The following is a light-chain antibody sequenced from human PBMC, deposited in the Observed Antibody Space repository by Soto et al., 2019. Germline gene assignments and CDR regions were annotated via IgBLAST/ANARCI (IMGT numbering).Light chain of an antibody. J-gene: IGKJ2*01. CDR1: QALNTR. CDR2: LTS. V-gene: IGKV3D-11*01. CDR3: QQRSSFWPEYT. Sequence: EIVLTQSPATLSAFPGDRVTLSCRASQALNTRLAWYQHKPGQAPRLLIYLTSNRAAGIPPRFSGSGSGTDFTLTISSLEPEDFAVYYCQQRSSFWPEYTFGQGTKVDIK.